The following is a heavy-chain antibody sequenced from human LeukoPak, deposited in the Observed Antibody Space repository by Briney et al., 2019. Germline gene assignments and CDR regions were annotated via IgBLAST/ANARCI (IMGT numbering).Heavy chain of an antibody. D-gene: IGHD6-13*01. CDR2: INPSGGST. Sequence: ASVKVSCKASGYTFTSYYMHWVRQAPGQGLEWMGIINPSGGSTSYAQKFQGRVTMTRDTSTSTVYMELSSLRSEDTAVYYCARDGSIAAAGPNNWFDPWGQGTLVTVSS. V-gene: IGHV1-46*01. J-gene: IGHJ5*02. CDR3: ARDGSIAAAGPNNWFDP. CDR1: GYTFTSYY.